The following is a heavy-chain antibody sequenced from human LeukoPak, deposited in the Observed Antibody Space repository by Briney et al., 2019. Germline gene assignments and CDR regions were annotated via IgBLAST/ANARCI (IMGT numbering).Heavy chain of an antibody. J-gene: IGHJ5*02. D-gene: IGHD3-10*01. V-gene: IGHV4-39*01. Sequence: PSETLSLTCTVSGGPFSSSTYNWGWIRQPPGKGLEWIGIIYYSGSTHYNPSLKSRVTISVDTSNNQFSLKLSSVTAADTAVYYCARLYYGSGTPFDPWGQGTLVTVSS. CDR1: GGPFSSSTYN. CDR3: ARLYYGSGTPFDP. CDR2: IYYSGST.